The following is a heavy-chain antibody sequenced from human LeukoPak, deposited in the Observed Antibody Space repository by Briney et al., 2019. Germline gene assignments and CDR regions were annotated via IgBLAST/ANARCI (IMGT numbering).Heavy chain of an antibody. J-gene: IGHJ4*02. V-gene: IGHV3-15*01. CDR2: IKSKTDGGTT. CDR3: TTGYCSGGSCYSGYFDY. CDR1: GFTFSNAW. Sequence: TGGSLRLSCAASGFTFSNAWMSWVRQAPGKGLEWVGRIKSKTDGGTTDYAAPVKGGFTISRDDSKNTLYLQMNSLKTEDTAVYYCTTGYCSGGSCYSGYFDYWGQGTLVTVSS. D-gene: IGHD2-15*01.